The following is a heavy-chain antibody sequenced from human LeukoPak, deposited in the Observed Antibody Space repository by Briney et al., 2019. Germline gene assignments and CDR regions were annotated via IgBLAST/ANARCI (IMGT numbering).Heavy chain of an antibody. CDR1: GYTFTSYG. D-gene: IGHD5-18*01. CDR3: AKDRDTAMVGPGAFDI. V-gene: IGHV1-18*01. J-gene: IGHJ3*02. CDR2: ISAYNGNT. Sequence: GASVKVSCKASGYTFTSYGISWVRQAPGQGLEWMGWISAYNGNTNYAQKLQGRVTMTTDTSTSTAYMELSSLRSEDTAVYYCAKDRDTAMVGPGAFDIWGQGTMVTVSS.